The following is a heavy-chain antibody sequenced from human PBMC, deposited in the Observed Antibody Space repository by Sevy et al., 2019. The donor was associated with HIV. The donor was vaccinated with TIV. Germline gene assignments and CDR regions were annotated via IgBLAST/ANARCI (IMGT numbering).Heavy chain of an antibody. CDR3: AKSSYPIAAAGIFFDY. Sequence: GGSLRLSCAASGFTFSSYAMSWVRQAPGKGLEWVSAISGSGGSTYYADSVKGRFTISRDNSKNTLYLQVNSLRAEDTAVYYCAKSSYPIAAAGIFFDYWGQGTLVTVSS. CDR1: GFTFSSYA. J-gene: IGHJ4*02. D-gene: IGHD6-13*01. V-gene: IGHV3-23*01. CDR2: ISGSGGST.